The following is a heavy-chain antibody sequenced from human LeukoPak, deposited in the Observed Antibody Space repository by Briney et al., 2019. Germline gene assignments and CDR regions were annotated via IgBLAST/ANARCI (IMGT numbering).Heavy chain of an antibody. D-gene: IGHD1-20*01. J-gene: IGHJ4*02. Sequence: SETLSLTCTVSGDTISSSYWNWIRQTPGKGLEWIGYISASGNTNYNPSLKSRIIISVDMSKNQFSLKLSSVTAADTAVYYCARLIPGTTGLRKNYFDYWGQGTLVTVSS. CDR3: ARLIPGTTGLRKNYFDY. CDR1: GDTISSSY. V-gene: IGHV4-4*09. CDR2: ISASGNT.